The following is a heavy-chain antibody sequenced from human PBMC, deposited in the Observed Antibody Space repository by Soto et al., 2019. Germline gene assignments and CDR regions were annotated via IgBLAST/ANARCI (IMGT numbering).Heavy chain of an antibody. V-gene: IGHV1-18*01. Sequence: GASVKVSCKASGYTFTSYGISWVRQAPGQGLEWMGWISAYNGNTNYAQKLQGRVTMTTDTSTSTAYMELRSLRSDDTAVYYCASCRSTSCYYYYGMDVWGQGTTVTVSS. J-gene: IGHJ6*02. CDR3: ASCRSTSCYYYYGMDV. D-gene: IGHD2-2*01. CDR2: ISAYNGNT. CDR1: GYTFTSYG.